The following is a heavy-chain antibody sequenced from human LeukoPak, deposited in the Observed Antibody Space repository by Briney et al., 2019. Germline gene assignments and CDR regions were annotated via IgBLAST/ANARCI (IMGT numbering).Heavy chain of an antibody. V-gene: IGHV4-59*01. D-gene: IGHD6-19*01. CDR1: GGSISSYY. Sequence: PSETLSLTCTVSGGSISSYYWSWIRQPPGKGLEWIGYIYYSGSTNYNPSLESRVTISVDTSKNQFSLKLSSVTAADTAVYYCARDSGKGWSPKESCFDYWGQGTLVSVFS. J-gene: IGHJ4*02. CDR2: IYYSGST. CDR3: ARDSGKGWSPKESCFDY.